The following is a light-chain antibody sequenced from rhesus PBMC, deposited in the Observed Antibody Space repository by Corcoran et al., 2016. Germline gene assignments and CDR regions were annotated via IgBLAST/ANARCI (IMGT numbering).Light chain of an antibody. CDR2: AAY. V-gene: IGKV1-74*01. CDR1: ENVNNY. Sequence: DIQMTQSPSSLSASVGDRVTITCRASENVNNYLNWYQQKPGKALKLLIYAAYSLQSGVPSRFSGSGSVTDYTLTISSLQPEDFATYYCQQGYNTPLTFGGGTKVEIK. J-gene: IGKJ4*01. CDR3: QQGYNTPLT.